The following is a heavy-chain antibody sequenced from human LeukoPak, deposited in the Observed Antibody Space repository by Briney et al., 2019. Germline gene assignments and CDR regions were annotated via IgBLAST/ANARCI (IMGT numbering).Heavy chain of an antibody. CDR1: GYTFTSYY. CDR3: ARGLRRTSIFGVVH. V-gene: IGHV1-46*01. D-gene: IGHD3-3*01. CDR2: INPSGGST. J-gene: IGHJ4*02. Sequence: ASVKVSCKASGYTFTSYYMHWVRQAPGQGLEWMGIINPSGGSTSYAQKFQGRVTMTTDTSTTTAYMDLRSLRSDDTAVYYCARGLRRTSIFGVVHWGQGTLVTVSS.